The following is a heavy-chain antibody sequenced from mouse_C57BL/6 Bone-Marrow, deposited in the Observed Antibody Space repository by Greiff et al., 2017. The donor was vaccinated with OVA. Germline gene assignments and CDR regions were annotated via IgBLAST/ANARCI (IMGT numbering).Heavy chain of an antibody. CDR3: ARMGYGSSPYYFDY. D-gene: IGHD1-1*01. CDR1: GYAFSSSW. CDR2: IYPGDGDT. V-gene: IGHV1-82*01. Sequence: QVQLKQSGPELVKPGASVKISCKASGYAFSSSWMNWVKQRPGKGLEWIGRIYPGDGDTNYNGKFKGKATLTADKSSSTAYMQLSSLTSEDSAVYFCARMGYGSSPYYFDYWGQGTTLTVSS. J-gene: IGHJ2*01.